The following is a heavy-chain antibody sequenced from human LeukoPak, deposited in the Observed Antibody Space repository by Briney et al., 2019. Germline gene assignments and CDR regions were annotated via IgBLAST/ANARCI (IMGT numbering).Heavy chain of an antibody. CDR1: GGSISSGGYY. CDR3: AREGCSSTSCYLPFDP. D-gene: IGHD2-2*01. CDR2: IHYSGST. V-gene: IGHV4-31*03. Sequence: SQTLSLTCTVSGGSISSGGYYWSWIRQHPGKDLEWIGYIHYSGSTYYNPSLKSRVIISVDTSKNQFSLKLSSVTAADTVVYYCAREGCSSTSCYLPFDPWGQGTLVIVSS. J-gene: IGHJ5*02.